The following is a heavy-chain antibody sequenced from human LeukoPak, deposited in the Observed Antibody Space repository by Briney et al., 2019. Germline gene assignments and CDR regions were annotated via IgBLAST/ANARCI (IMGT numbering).Heavy chain of an antibody. CDR1: GNSFGDYY. CDR3: TRDTGTTGEVKFDP. Sequence: SETLSLTCTVSGNSFGDYYWGWIRQPAGKGLEWIGRIYTSGSTTYNPSLKSRVTMSVDTSKSQFSLNLMSVTAADTAVYYCTRDTGTTGEVKFDPWGQGTLVTVSS. V-gene: IGHV4-4*07. J-gene: IGHJ5*02. CDR2: IYTSGST. D-gene: IGHD4-17*01.